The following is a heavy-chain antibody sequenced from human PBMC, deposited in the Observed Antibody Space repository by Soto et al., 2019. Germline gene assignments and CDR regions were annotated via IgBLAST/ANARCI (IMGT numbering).Heavy chain of an antibody. J-gene: IGHJ4*02. CDR3: ASSTVIPYFDS. CDR2: IHSGGIT. CDR1: GFTVSYNY. Sequence: GGSLRLSCEASGFTVSYNYVTWVRQAPEKGLEWVSVIHSGGITDYAASVKGRFTISRDISTNTLYLQMNSLRAEDTAVYYCASSTVIPYFDSWGQGTLVTVSS. V-gene: IGHV3-53*01. D-gene: IGHD4-17*01.